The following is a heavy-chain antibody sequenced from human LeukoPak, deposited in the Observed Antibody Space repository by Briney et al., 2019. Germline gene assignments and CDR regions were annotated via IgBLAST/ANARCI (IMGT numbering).Heavy chain of an antibody. CDR3: AKIVRASLTYYYDSSGYFQH. Sequence: GGSLRLSCAASGFTFSSYAMSWVRQAPGKGLEWVSAISGSGGSTYCADSVKGRFTISRDNSKNTLYLQMNSLRAEDTAVYYCAKIVRASLTYYYDSSGYFQHWGQGTLVTVSS. V-gene: IGHV3-23*01. J-gene: IGHJ1*01. CDR2: ISGSGGST. CDR1: GFTFSSYA. D-gene: IGHD3-22*01.